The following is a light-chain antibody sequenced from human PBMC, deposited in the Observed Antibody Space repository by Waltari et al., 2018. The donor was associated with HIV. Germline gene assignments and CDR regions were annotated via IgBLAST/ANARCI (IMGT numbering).Light chain of an antibody. CDR1: TSDFGLYTF. V-gene: IGLV2-14*01. CDR3: ASYTGDNSLL. Sequence: SALTQPASVSGLPGQSITISCSGATSDFGLYTFVSWYQHHPGKPPRLILYDVYSRASGISTRFSGSKSGNTASLNISGLRAEDEADYYCASYTGDNSLLFGGGTKVTVL. J-gene: IGLJ3*02. CDR2: DVY.